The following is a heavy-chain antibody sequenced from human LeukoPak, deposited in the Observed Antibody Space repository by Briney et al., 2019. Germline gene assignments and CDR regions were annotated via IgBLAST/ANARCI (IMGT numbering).Heavy chain of an antibody. J-gene: IGHJ4*02. CDR3: ARNLIPEQLVMNF. CDR2: IYYTGST. CDR1: GGSISNYY. V-gene: IGHV4-59*01. D-gene: IGHD6-13*01. Sequence: PSETLSLTCTVSGGSISNYYWNWIRQPPGKGLEWIGYIYYTGSTNYNPSLKSRVTMSVDTSKNQFSLNLKSVTPEDTAVYYCARNLIPEQLVMNFWGQGTLVTVSS.